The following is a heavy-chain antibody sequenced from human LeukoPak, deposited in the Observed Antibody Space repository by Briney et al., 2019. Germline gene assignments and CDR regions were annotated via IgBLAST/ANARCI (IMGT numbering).Heavy chain of an antibody. Sequence: ASVKVSCKASGYTFTVYYIHWVRQAPGQGLEWMGWINPNSGGTNHAQKFQGRVTMTRDTSISTAYMELSRLRSDDTAVYYCARVTVKPNWFDPWGQGTLVTVSS. CDR1: GYTFTVYY. CDR2: INPNSGGT. J-gene: IGHJ5*02. V-gene: IGHV1-2*02. D-gene: IGHD4-17*01. CDR3: ARVTVKPNWFDP.